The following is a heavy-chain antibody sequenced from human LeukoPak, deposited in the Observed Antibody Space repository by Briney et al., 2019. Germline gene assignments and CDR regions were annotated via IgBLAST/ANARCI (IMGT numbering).Heavy chain of an antibody. CDR1: GFTFTTYW. D-gene: IGHD3-16*01. CDR2: INGDGSNS. CDR3: ARTSPTSHFDF. Sequence: GGSLRLSCVASGFTFTTYWMHWVRQAPGKGLVCVSRINGDGSNSNYADSVKGRFTISRDNARNTLYLQMNGLRAEDTALYYCARTSPTSHFDFWGQGTLVTVSS. J-gene: IGHJ4*02. V-gene: IGHV3-74*01.